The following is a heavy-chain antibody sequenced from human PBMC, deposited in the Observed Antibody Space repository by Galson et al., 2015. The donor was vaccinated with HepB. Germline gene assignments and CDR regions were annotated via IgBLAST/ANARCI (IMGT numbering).Heavy chain of an antibody. D-gene: IGHD2-21*01. J-gene: IGHJ4*02. CDR1: GGSISSGSYY. CDR2: IHSSGRT. V-gene: IGHV4-61*02. CDR3: ASGAYCGGDCSSTPFDF. Sequence: TLSLTCGVSGGSISSGSYYWNWIRQPAGKGLEWIGRIHSSGRTNYNPSLTSRVTMSVDTSKNQFSLKLSSVTAADTAVYYCASGAYCGGDCSSTPFDFWGQGTLVTVSS.